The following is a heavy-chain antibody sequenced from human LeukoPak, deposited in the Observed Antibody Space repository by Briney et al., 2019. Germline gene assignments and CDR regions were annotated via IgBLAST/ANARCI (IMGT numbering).Heavy chain of an antibody. Sequence: GGSLRLSCAASGFTFSSYSMTWVRQAPGKGLEWVANINRDGSQRNHVDSVKGRFTISRDNAKNSLYLQMDSLTAEDTAVYYCARDSTYSSGSRFYDRFDYWGQGTLVTVSS. CDR3: ARDSTYSSGSRFYDRFDY. V-gene: IGHV3-7*03. D-gene: IGHD2-15*01. CDR2: INRDGSQR. J-gene: IGHJ4*02. CDR1: GFTFSSYS.